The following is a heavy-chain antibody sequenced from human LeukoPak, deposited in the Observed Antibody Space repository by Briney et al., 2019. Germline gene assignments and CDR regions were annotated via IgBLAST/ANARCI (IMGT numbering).Heavy chain of an antibody. CDR2: IYYSGST. CDR3: ARHDGGPIQIDC. V-gene: IGHV4-39*01. CDR1: GGSISRSSFY. D-gene: IGHD4-23*01. Sequence: SETLSLTCTVSGGSISRSSFYWGWIRQSPRKGLEWIASIYYSGSTYYNPSLKSRVTISVDTSKNQFSLKLSSVTAADTAVYYCARHDGGPIQIDCWGQGTLVTVSS. J-gene: IGHJ4*02.